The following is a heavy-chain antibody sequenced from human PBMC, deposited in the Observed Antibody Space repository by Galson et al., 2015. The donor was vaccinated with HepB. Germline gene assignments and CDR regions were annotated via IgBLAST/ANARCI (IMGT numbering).Heavy chain of an antibody. CDR3: AKEGGNYGGYFDY. V-gene: IGHV3-23*01. CDR1: GFTVSSNY. D-gene: IGHD4-11*01. J-gene: IGHJ4*02. CDR2: ISGRGGST. Sequence: SLRLSCSASGFTVSSNYMSWVRQAPGKGLEWVSVISGRGGSTYYADSVKGRFTISRDNSKNTLYLQMNSLRAEDTAVYYCAKEGGNYGGYFDYWGQGTLVTASS.